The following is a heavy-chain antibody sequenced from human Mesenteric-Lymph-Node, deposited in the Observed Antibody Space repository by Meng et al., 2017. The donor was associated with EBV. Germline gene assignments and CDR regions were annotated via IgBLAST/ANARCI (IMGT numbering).Heavy chain of an antibody. D-gene: IGHD3-3*02. CDR2: ISQSGDT. CDR3: ARGAIFGIVITYFDY. J-gene: IGHJ4*02. Sequence: EPCEALPLICDRSGGSFSGYHLSWSRQPPGKGLEYIGEISQSGDTTYNPSLKSRVTISVDRSRNQFSLKMASVTAADTAVYYCARGAIFGIVITYFDYWSQGTLVTVSS. V-gene: IGHV4-34*01. CDR1: GGSFSGYH.